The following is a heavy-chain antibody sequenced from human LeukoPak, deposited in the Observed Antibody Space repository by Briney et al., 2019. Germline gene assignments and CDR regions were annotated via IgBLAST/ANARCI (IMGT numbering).Heavy chain of an antibody. D-gene: IGHD3-3*01. CDR3: ARLSILGANWFDP. Sequence: SQPLSLICSVWSGSISRGSYFWSWIRRPAGKVLEWIGRIYTSGSTSYNPSLKSQVPLSVDQSKYKSSMNLSYRSAPDMALLCCARLSILGANWFDPSGQGTLVTVS. V-gene: IGHV4-61*02. CDR2: IYTSGST. J-gene: IGHJ5*02. CDR1: SGSISRGSYF.